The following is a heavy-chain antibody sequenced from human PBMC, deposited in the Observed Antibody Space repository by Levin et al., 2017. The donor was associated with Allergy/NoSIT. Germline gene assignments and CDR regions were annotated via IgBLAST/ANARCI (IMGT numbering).Heavy chain of an antibody. CDR3: AKRTTVGRDQGRWDYYGMDV. CDR1: GFTFRSYA. J-gene: IGHJ6*02. Sequence: PGGSLRLSCAASGFTFRSYAMSWVRQAPGKGLEWVSAISGSDSGGSTYYADSVKGRFTISRDNSKNTLYLQMNSLRAEDTAVYYCAKRTTVGRDQGRWDYYGMDVWGHGTTVTVSS. D-gene: IGHD4-23*01. CDR2: ISGSDSGGST. V-gene: IGHV3-23*01.